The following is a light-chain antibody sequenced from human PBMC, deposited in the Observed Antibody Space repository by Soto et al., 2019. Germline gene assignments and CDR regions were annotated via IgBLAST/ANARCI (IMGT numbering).Light chain of an antibody. CDR2: GAS. J-gene: IGKJ1*01. CDR1: QSVSNNY. Sequence: EIVLTQSPATLSLSPGERATLSCRASQSVSNNYLAWYQQKPGQAPRLLIYGASNRATGLPDRFSGSGSGTDFTLTISRLEPEDFAVYYCHQYSSSRRTFGQGTKVDI. CDR3: HQYSSSRRT. V-gene: IGKV3-20*01.